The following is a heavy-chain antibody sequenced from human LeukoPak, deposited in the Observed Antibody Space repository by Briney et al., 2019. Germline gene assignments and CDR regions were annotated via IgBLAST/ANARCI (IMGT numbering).Heavy chain of an antibody. D-gene: IGHD2-8*01. CDR1: GGTMSSGSHY. V-gene: IGHV4-61*02. CDR3: ARDLCTNGVCYDAFDI. J-gene: IGHJ3*02. CDR2: IYTSGST. Sequence: SETLSLTCTVSGGTMSSGSHYWSWIRQPAGKGLEWIGRIYTSGSTNYNPSLKSRVTISVDTSKNQFSLKLSSVTAADTAVYYCARDLCTNGVCYDAFDIWGQGTMVNVSS.